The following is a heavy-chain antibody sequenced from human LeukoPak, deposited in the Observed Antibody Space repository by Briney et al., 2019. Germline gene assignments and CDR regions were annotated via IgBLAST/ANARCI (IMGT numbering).Heavy chain of an antibody. J-gene: IGHJ4*02. Sequence: GGSLRLSCAASGFTFSIYSMSWVRQAPGKRLEWAANINPDGSEKYYLDSVKGRMTISRDNAKNALYLQMNSLRAEDTAVFYCARMYGDYLGYWGQGTLVTVFS. CDR2: INPDGSEK. V-gene: IGHV3-7*01. CDR1: GFTFSIYS. D-gene: IGHD4-17*01. CDR3: ARMYGDYLGY.